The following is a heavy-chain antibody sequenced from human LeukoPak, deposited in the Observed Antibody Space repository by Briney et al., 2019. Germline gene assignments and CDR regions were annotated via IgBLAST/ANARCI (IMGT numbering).Heavy chain of an antibody. J-gene: IGHJ4*02. D-gene: IGHD1-26*01. CDR2: IYPSGST. V-gene: IGHV4-4*07. CDR1: GGSISSYF. Sequence: SETLSLTCTVSGGSISSYFWTWIRQPAGKGLERIGRIYPSGSTNYNPSLKSRVTMSVDTSKNQFSLKLSSVTAVDTAVYYCARENSGSYREFDYWGQGTLVTVSS. CDR3: ARENSGSYREFDY.